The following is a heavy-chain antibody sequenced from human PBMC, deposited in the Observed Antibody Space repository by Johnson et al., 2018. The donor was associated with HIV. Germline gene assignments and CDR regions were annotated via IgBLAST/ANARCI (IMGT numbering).Heavy chain of an antibody. Sequence: VRLVESGGGLIQSRGSLRLSCAASGFSVSSNYMSWVRQAPGKGLEWVSIIYSGGSTYYADSVKGRFTISRDNSKNTLDLQMNSLRAEDTAVYYCARGRARAFDIWGQGTMVTVSS. CDR2: IYSGGST. CDR1: GFSVSSNY. D-gene: IGHD5-12*01. V-gene: IGHV3-66*03. CDR3: ARGRARAFDI. J-gene: IGHJ3*02.